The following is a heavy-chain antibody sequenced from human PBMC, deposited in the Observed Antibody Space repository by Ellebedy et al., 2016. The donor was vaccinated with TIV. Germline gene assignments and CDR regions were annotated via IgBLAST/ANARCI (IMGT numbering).Heavy chain of an antibody. V-gene: IGHV4-4*07. D-gene: IGHD2-21*01. CDR1: GVSISSYS. J-gene: IGHJ6*02. Sequence: GSLRLXXSVTGVSISSYSWSWIRQPAGKGLEWIERIYTSGSSNYNPSLKSRLIMSTDTSKNQFSLRLSSVTAADTGVYYCVRGAYSYGLDVWGQGTTVTVSS. CDR3: VRGAYSYGLDV. CDR2: IYTSGSS.